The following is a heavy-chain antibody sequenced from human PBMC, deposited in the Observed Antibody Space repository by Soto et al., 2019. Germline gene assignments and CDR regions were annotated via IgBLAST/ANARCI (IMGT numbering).Heavy chain of an antibody. Sequence: QLGGPLRLSCAASGFTFSSYAMSWVRQAPGKGLEWVSAISGSGGSTYYADSVKGRFTISRDNSKNTLYLQMNSLRAEDTAVYYCAKDNYCSGGSCLNWFDPWGQGTLVTVSS. CDR2: ISGSGGST. CDR3: AKDNYCSGGSCLNWFDP. CDR1: GFTFSSYA. J-gene: IGHJ5*02. D-gene: IGHD2-15*01. V-gene: IGHV3-23*01.